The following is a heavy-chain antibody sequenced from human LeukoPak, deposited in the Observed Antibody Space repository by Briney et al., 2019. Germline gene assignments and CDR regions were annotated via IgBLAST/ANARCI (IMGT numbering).Heavy chain of an antibody. J-gene: IGHJ6*03. D-gene: IGHD3-3*01. V-gene: IGHV1-2*02. CDR2: INPNSGGT. CDR1: GYTFTGYY. Sequence: ASVKVSCKASGYTFTGYYTHWVRQAPGQGLEWMGWINPNSGGTNYAQKFQGRVTMTRDTSISTAYMELSRLRSDDTAVYYCARGSNPPTYDFWSGYYYYYYYMDVWGKGTTVTVSS. CDR3: ARGSNPPTYDFWSGYYYYYYYMDV.